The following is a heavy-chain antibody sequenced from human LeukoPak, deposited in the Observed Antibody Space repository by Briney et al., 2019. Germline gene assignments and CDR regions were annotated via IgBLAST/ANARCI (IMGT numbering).Heavy chain of an antibody. CDR2: ISGSGGST. CDR1: GFTFSSYG. Sequence: GGSLRLSCAASGFTFSSYGMSWVRQAPGKGLEWVSAISGSGGSTYYADSVKGRFTISRDNSKSTLYLQMNSLRAEDTAVYYCATVLWFGELLIDYWGQGTLVTVSS. J-gene: IGHJ4*02. D-gene: IGHD3-10*01. V-gene: IGHV3-23*01. CDR3: ATVLWFGELLIDY.